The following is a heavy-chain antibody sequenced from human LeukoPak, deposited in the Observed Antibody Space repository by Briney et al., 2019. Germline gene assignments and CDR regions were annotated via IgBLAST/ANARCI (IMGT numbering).Heavy chain of an antibody. Sequence: SETLSLTCTVSGGSMTYDYWSWIRQPPGKGLEWLGYVYYSGSTDYNPSLKSRVTISVDTSKNQFSLKLSSVTAADTAVHYCARHSDYHGSGKYEPFDIWGQGTMVTVSS. V-gene: IGHV4-59*08. D-gene: IGHD3-10*01. CDR2: VYYSGST. CDR3: ARHSDYHGSGKYEPFDI. CDR1: GGSMTYDY. J-gene: IGHJ3*02.